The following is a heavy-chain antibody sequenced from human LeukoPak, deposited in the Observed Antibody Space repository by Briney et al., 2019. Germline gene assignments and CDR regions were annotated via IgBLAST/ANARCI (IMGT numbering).Heavy chain of an antibody. J-gene: IGHJ5*02. Sequence: ASVTVSCKASGYTFTGYYMHWVRQAPGQGLEWMGWINPNSGGTNYAQKFQGRVTMTRDTSISTAYMELSRLRSDDTAVYYCARGWGVVPAAISLNWFDPWGQGTQVTVSS. CDR2: INPNSGGT. CDR1: GYTFTGYY. D-gene: IGHD2-2*02. V-gene: IGHV1-2*02. CDR3: ARGWGVVPAAISLNWFDP.